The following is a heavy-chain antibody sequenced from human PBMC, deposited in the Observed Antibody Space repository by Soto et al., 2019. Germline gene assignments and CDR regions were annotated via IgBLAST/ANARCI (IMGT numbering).Heavy chain of an antibody. Sequence: SETLSLTCTVSGGSISSGGYYWSWIRQHPGKGLEWIGYIYYSGSTYYNPSLKSRVTISVDTSKNQFSLKLSSVTAADTAVYYCARSPTATTHWFDTWGQGTLVTVSS. D-gene: IGHD1-7*01. CDR1: GGSISSGGYY. CDR2: IYYSGST. CDR3: ARSPTATTHWFDT. V-gene: IGHV4-31*03. J-gene: IGHJ5*02.